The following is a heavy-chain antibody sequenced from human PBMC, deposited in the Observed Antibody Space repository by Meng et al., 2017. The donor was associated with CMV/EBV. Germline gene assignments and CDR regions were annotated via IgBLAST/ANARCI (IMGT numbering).Heavy chain of an antibody. CDR3: VRTNSGPRYDFDY. J-gene: IGHJ4*02. CDR2: SKNDPNTYTT. V-gene: IGHV3-72*01. CDR1: CVTLRDSY. Sequence: SCVTLRDSYMDWVRQAPGKALEWIGRSKNDPNTYTTEYAAAVRGRFTISIDASENSLFLQMSSLKAEDTALYYCVRTNSGPRYDFDYWGQGALVTVSS. D-gene: IGHD1-1*01.